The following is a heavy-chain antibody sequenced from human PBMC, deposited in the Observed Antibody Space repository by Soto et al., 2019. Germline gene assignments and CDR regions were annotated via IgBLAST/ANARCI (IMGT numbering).Heavy chain of an antibody. CDR2: GSGSGGST. J-gene: IGHJ6*02. CDR3: ASLPHTAMARDYYFYGMDV. CDR1: GFTFHSYA. V-gene: IGHV3-23*01. Sequence: LRLSCAASGFTFHSYAMSWVRQAPGKGPERVSDGSGSGGSTDYADSVKGRFTISRDNSKKTLYLQMNSLRAEDTAVYYCASLPHTAMARDYYFYGMDVWGRGTTVTVYS. D-gene: IGHD5-18*01.